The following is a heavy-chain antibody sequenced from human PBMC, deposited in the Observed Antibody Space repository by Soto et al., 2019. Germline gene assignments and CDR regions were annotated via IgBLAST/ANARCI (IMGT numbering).Heavy chain of an antibody. D-gene: IGHD1-1*01. CDR3: AKDKGVFNWATSYFDY. CDR1: GFTFSNYA. V-gene: IGHV3-30*18. CDR2: TSYDGNNE. J-gene: IGHJ4*02. Sequence: GWSLRLSCAASGFTFSNYAMHWVRQAPGKGLEWVALTSYDGNNEYYTDSVKGRFTISRDNSKNTLFLQMNSPRPEDTAVYYCAKDKGVFNWATSYFDYWGQGALVTVSS.